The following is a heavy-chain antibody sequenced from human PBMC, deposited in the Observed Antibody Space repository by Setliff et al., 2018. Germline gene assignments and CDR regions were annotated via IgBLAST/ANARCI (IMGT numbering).Heavy chain of an antibody. V-gene: IGHV4-59*12. D-gene: IGHD5-12*01. CDR2: INYSGST. CDR1: GGSISSYY. J-gene: IGHJ4*02. Sequence: PSETLSLTCTVSGGSISSYYWSWIRQPPGKGLEWIGYINYSGSTNYNPSLKSRVTISEDMSKNQFSLKVSSVTAADTAVYHCARESRFGYSGYDCAFDYWGQGMLVTVSS. CDR3: ARESRFGYSGYDCAFDY.